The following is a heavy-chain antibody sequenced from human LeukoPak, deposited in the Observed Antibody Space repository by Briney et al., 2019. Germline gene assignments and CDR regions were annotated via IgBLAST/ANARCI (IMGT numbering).Heavy chain of an antibody. V-gene: IGHV4-39*01. CDR2: ISSAGHT. J-gene: IGHJ4*02. Sequence: SETLSLTCTVSDNSISGSSYYWGWIRQSPGKGLEWIGSISSAGHTYYSPSLYSRVTISVDTSKNQFSLNLQSVTAADTAVYYCASVRGVVVVTSTTYIFDFWGQGTLVTVTS. CDR1: DNSISGSSYY. CDR3: ASVRGVVVVTSTTYIFDF. D-gene: IGHD2-15*01.